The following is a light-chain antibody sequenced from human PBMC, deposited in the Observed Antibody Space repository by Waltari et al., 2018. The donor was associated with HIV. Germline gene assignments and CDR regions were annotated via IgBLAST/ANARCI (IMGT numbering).Light chain of an antibody. J-gene: IGLJ3*02. Sequence: QSVLTQPASVSGSPGQSISISCTGTDREIGFSNFVSWYQHLPGKAPRLILDRGTARASGISSRCAAAKSGSTASLSISGLQLEDEGDYYCTSYSYIHHFAFGGGTTLTVL. CDR1: DREIGFSNF. CDR2: RGT. V-gene: IGLV2-14*01. CDR3: TSYSYIHHFA.